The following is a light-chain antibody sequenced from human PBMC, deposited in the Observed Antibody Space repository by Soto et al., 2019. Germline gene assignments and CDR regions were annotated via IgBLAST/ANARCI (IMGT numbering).Light chain of an antibody. J-gene: IGKJ4*01. CDR1: QSRLHSDGYNY. CDR3: RQALPTPLT. CDR2: LGS. V-gene: IGKV2-28*01. Sequence: DIVMTQSPLSLPVTPGEPASISCRSSQSRLHSDGYNYLDWFLQRPGQSPQLLIYLGSSRASGVPDKFSGSGTGTDFTLKISRVEAEDVGVSYGRQALPTPLTFGGRTKVHIQ.